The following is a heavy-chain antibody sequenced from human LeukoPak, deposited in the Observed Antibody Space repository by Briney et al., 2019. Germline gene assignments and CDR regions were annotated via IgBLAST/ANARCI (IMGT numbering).Heavy chain of an antibody. CDR3: ARAGDYVWGSYRFPLDY. V-gene: IGHV7-4-1*02. J-gene: IGHJ4*02. CDR1: GYTFTSYA. D-gene: IGHD3-16*02. Sequence: VASVKVSCKASGYTFTSYAMNWVRQAPGQGLEWMGWINTNTGNPTYAQGFTGRFVFSLDTSVSTAYLQISSLKAEDTAVYYCARAGDYVWGSYRFPLDYWGQGTLVTVSS. CDR2: INTNTGNP.